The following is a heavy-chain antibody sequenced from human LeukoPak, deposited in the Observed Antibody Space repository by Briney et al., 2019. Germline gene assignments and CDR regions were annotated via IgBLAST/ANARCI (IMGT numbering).Heavy chain of an antibody. D-gene: IGHD3-22*01. V-gene: IGHV5-51*01. J-gene: IGHJ3*02. CDR3: ARQKASAGYDAFDI. Sequence: GEPLKISCKGSGYSFTSYWIGWVRQMPGKGLEWMGIIYPGDSDTRYSPSFQGQVTISADKSINTAYLQWSNLKASDTAIYYCARQKASAGYDAFDIWGQGTMVTVSS. CDR1: GYSFTSYW. CDR2: IYPGDSDT.